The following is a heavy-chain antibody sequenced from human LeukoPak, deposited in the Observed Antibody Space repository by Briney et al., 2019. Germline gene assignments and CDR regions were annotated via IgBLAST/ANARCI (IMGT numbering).Heavy chain of an antibody. CDR1: GFTFSSYW. V-gene: IGHV3-7*01. D-gene: IGHD3-16*01. Sequence: GGSLRLSCAASGFTFSSYWMSWVRQAPGKGLEWVANIKDDGTEKYYVDSMKGRFTISRDNAKNSLYLQMNSLRAEDTAVYYCSNGIYDISHWGQGTLVTVSP. J-gene: IGHJ4*02. CDR3: SNGIYDISH. CDR2: IKDDGTEK.